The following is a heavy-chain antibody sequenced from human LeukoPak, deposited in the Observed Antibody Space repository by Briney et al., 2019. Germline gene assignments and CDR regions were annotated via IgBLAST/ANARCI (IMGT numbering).Heavy chain of an antibody. CDR3: AKGSFGDYEEVGDY. D-gene: IGHD4-17*01. CDR1: GFTLSNYG. J-gene: IGHJ4*02. V-gene: IGHV3-30*18. Sequence: PGRSLRLSCSASGFTLSNYGMHWVRQAPDKGLEWVAVISYDGSNQYYADSVKGRFTISRDNSKNTLFLQMNSLRAEDTAVFYCAKGSFGDYEEVGDYWGQGTLVTVSS. CDR2: ISYDGSNQ.